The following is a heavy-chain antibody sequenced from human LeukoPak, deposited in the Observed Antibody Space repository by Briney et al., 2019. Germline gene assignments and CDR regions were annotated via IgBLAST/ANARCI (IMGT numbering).Heavy chain of an antibody. J-gene: IGHJ4*02. Sequence: GGSLRLSCTASGFTFGDYVMSWFRQAPGKGLEWVGFIRGKAYGGTTEYAASVKGRFTISRDDSKNTVYLQMNSLKTEDTAVYYCTIGAYYYGSDSYRGYYFDYWGQGTLVTVSS. CDR1: GFTFGDYV. V-gene: IGHV3-49*03. D-gene: IGHD3-10*01. CDR3: TIGAYYYGSDSYRGYYFDY. CDR2: IRGKAYGGTT.